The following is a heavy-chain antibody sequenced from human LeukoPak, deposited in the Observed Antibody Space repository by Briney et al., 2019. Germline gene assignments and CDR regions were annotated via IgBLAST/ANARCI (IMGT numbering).Heavy chain of an antibody. D-gene: IGHD6-19*01. CDR1: GGTFSSYA. Sequence: SVKVSCKASGGTFSSYAISWVRQAPGQGLEWMGRIIPILGIANYAQKFQGRVTITADKSTSTAYMELSSLRSEDTAVYYCASGKAVAGIDYFDYWGQGTLVTVSS. CDR3: ASGKAVAGIDYFDY. V-gene: IGHV1-69*04. CDR2: IIPILGIA. J-gene: IGHJ4*02.